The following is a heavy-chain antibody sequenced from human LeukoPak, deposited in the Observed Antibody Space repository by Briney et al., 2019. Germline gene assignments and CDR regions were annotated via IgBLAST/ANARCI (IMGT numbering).Heavy chain of an antibody. J-gene: IGHJ1*01. CDR2: ISSSSSYI. D-gene: IGHD3-22*01. CDR3: ARESHAYYYDSSGYYLRSEYFQH. V-gene: IGHV3-21*01. Sequence: GGSLRLSCAASGFTFSSYAMHWVRQAPGKGLEWVSSISSSSSYIYYADSVKGRFTISRDNAKNSLYLQMNSLRAEDTAVYYCARESHAYYYDSSGYYLRSEYFQHWGQGTLVTVSS. CDR1: GFTFSSYA.